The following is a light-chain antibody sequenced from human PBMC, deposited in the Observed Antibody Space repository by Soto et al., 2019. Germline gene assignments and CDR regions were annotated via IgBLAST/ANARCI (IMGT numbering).Light chain of an antibody. CDR2: GTS. CDR1: SSNIGAGYD. V-gene: IGLV1-40*01. J-gene: IGLJ1*01. Sequence: QSVLTQPPSVSGAPGQRVTLSCTGSSSNIGAGYDVHWYQQLPGTAPKLLIYGTSNRPSGVPDRFSGSKSGTSASLAITGLQAEDEADYYCQSYDSSLSGYVFGTGTKLTVL. CDR3: QSYDSSLSGYV.